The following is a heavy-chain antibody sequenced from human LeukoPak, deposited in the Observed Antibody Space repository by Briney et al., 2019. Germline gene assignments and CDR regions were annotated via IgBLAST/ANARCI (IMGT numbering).Heavy chain of an antibody. V-gene: IGHV1-2*06. D-gene: IGHD3-16*02. J-gene: IGHJ4*02. CDR3: ASIGDYVWGSYRSADFDY. CDR1: GYTFTAYY. Sequence: ASVTVSSKASGYTFTAYYMHWVRQAPGQGLEWMGRINPNSGGTNYAQKFQGRVTMTRDTSISTAYMELSRLRSDDTAVYYCASIGDYVWGSYRSADFDYWGQGTLVTVSS. CDR2: INPNSGGT.